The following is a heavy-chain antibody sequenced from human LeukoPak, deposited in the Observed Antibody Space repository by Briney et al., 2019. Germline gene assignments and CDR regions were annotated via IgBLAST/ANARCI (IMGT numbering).Heavy chain of an antibody. V-gene: IGHV3-74*01. CDR1: GFTFSSYW. D-gene: IGHD2-2*01. CDR2: INSDGSST. J-gene: IGHJ6*02. CDR3: ARGEYCSSTSCYPYYYYYGMDV. Sequence: GGSLRLSCAASGFTFSSYWMHWVRQAPGKGLVWVSRINSDGSSTSYADSVKGRFTISRDNAKNTLYLQMNSLRAEDTAVYYCARGEYCSSTSCYPYYYYYGMDVWGQGTTVTVSS.